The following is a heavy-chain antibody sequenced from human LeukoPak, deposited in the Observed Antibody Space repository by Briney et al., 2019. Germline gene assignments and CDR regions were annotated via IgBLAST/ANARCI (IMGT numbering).Heavy chain of an antibody. CDR1: GFTFSSHA. J-gene: IGHJ4*02. V-gene: IGHV3-23*01. D-gene: IGHD3-16*01. Sequence: QPGGSLRLSCVGSGFTFSSHAMSWDRQAPGKGLEWVSGISGSGGVTYYADSVKGRFTISRDNAKNSLYLQMNSLRAEDTAVYYCARSPPGGEPKVPEYYFDYWGQGTLVTVSS. CDR2: ISGSGGVT. CDR3: ARSPPGGEPKVPEYYFDY.